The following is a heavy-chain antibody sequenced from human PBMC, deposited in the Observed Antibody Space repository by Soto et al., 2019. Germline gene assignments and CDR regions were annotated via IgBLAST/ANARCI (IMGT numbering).Heavy chain of an antibody. J-gene: IGHJ6*02. V-gene: IGHV1-69*06. CDR1: GGTFSSYA. CDR3: ASKQLLWPGYYYYYGMDV. CDR2: IIPIFGTA. D-gene: IGHD2-2*01. Sequence: QVQLVQSGAEVKKPGSSVKVSCKASGGTFSSYAISWVRQAPGQGLEWMGGIIPIFGTANYAQKFQGRVTITADKSTRTAYMALSSLRSEDTAVYYCASKQLLWPGYYYYYGMDVWGQGTTVTVSS.